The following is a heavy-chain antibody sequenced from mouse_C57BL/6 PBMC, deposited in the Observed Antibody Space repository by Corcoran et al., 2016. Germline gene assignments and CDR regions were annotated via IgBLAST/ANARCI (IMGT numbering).Heavy chain of an antibody. V-gene: IGHV3-6*01. CDR2: ISYDGSN. J-gene: IGHJ4*01. CDR1: GYSITSGYY. Sequence: DVQLQESGPGLVKPSQSLSLTCSVTGYSITSGYYCNWIRQFPGNKLEWMGYISYDGSNNYNPSLKNRISITLDTSKNQFFLKLNSVTTEDTATYYCARERMYYWGQGASGTVYS. CDR3: ARERMYY.